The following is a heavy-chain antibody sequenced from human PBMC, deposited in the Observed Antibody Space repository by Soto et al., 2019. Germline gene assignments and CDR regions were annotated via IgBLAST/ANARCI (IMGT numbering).Heavy chain of an antibody. CDR2: IYYSGST. CDR1: GGSISSGGYY. D-gene: IGHD3-10*01. Sequence: SETLSLTCTVSGGSISSGGYYWSWIRQHPGKGLEWIGYIYYSGSTYYNPSLKSRVTISVDTSKNQFSLKLSSVTAADTAVYYCAREAHYYGSGSYSPSSYYYGMDVWGQGTTVTVSS. V-gene: IGHV4-31*03. J-gene: IGHJ6*02. CDR3: AREAHYYGSGSYSPSSYYYGMDV.